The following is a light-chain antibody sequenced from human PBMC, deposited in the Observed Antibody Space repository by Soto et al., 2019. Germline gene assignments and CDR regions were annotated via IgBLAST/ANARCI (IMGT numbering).Light chain of an antibody. CDR2: DNN. CDR1: ASNIGSNY. Sequence: QSVLTQPPSVSAAPGQKVTISCSGTASNIGSNYVSWYHQVPGTAPKLLIYDNNQRPSGIPDRFPDSKSGTSATLGITGLQTGDEDDYYCVTWDNSLNTGGVVFGGGTKVTVL. J-gene: IGLJ2*01. V-gene: IGLV1-51*01. CDR3: VTWDNSLNTGGVV.